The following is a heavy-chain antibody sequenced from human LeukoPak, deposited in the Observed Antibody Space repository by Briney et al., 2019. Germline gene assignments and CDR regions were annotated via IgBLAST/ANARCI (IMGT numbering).Heavy chain of an antibody. CDR2: INHSGST. Sequence: SETLSLTCTVSGGSISSYYWSWIRQPPGKGLEWIGEINHSGSTDYNPSLKSRVTISVDTSKNQFSLKLSSVTAADTAVYYCARPNDSSGYYLDYWGQGTLVTVSS. V-gene: IGHV4-34*01. J-gene: IGHJ4*02. CDR1: GGSISSYY. CDR3: ARPNDSSGYYLDY. D-gene: IGHD3-22*01.